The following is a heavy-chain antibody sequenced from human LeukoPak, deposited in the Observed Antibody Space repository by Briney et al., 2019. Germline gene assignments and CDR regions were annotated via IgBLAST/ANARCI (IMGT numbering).Heavy chain of an antibody. CDR3: ASSSTSLGYYYYMDV. J-gene: IGHJ6*03. D-gene: IGHD2-2*01. CDR2: MNPNSGNT. CDR1: GYTFTSYD. V-gene: IGHV1-8*03. Sequence: ASVKVSCKASGYTFTSYDIIWVRQATGQGLEWMGWMNPNSGNTGYAQKFQGRVTITRNTSISTAYMELSSLRSEDTAVYYCASSSTSLGYYYYMDVWGKGTTVTVSS.